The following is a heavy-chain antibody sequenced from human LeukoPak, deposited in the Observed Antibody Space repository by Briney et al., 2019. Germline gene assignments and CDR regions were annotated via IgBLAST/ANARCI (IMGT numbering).Heavy chain of an antibody. CDR3: AKTVSSSWGFFDS. D-gene: IGHD6-6*01. V-gene: IGHV3-30*02. Sequence: PGGSLGLSCAASGFTFRSYGMHWVRQAPGKGLEWMAFVRDDGSTKYYADSVKGRFTISRDNSKSTLFLQMNSLRAEDTAVCFCAKTVSSSWGFFDSWGQGTLVTVSS. CDR2: VRDDGSTK. CDR1: GFTFRSYG. J-gene: IGHJ4*02.